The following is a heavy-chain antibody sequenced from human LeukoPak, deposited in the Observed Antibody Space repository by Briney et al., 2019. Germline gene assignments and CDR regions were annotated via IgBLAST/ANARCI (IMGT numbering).Heavy chain of an antibody. D-gene: IGHD3-16*01. V-gene: IGHV3-15*01. J-gene: IGHJ4*02. CDR1: GLSFSEAG. CDR3: TTDDEGGLGL. CDR2: IKSKSDDGTA. Sequence: PGGSLRLSCAASGLSFSEAGMSWVRQAPGKGLEWVGRIKSKSDDGTAVYTAPVKGRFTISRDDSKDTLYLQMNSLKTEDRAVYYCTTDDEGGLGLWGQGTLVTVSS.